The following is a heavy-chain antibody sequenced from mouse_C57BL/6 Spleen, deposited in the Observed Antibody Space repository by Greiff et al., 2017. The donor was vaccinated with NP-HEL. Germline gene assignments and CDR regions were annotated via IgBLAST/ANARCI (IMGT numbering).Heavy chain of an antibody. CDR1: GYTFTSYW. Sequence: QVQLQQPGAELVRPGSSVKLSCKASGYTFTSYWMHWVKQRPIQGLEWIGNIDPSDSETHYNQKFKDKATLTVDRSSSTAYMQLSNLTSEDSAVYYCARDYGSSDWYFDVWGTGTTVTVSS. CDR3: ARDYGSSDWYFDV. V-gene: IGHV1-52*01. J-gene: IGHJ1*03. CDR2: IDPSDSET. D-gene: IGHD1-1*01.